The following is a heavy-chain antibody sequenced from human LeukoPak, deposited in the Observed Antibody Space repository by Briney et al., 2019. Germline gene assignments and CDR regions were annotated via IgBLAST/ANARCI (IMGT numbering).Heavy chain of an antibody. Sequence: SGGSLRLSCAASGFTFTSHWIHWVRQAPGKGLLWVSYITYDGSSTIYADSVKGRFTISRDTAKNTVHLQMNSLRVEDTAIYYCARASDGWSIDYWGQGALVTVS. J-gene: IGHJ4*02. CDR2: ITYDGSST. CDR1: GFTFTSHW. CDR3: ARASDGWSIDY. D-gene: IGHD5-24*01. V-gene: IGHV3-74*01.